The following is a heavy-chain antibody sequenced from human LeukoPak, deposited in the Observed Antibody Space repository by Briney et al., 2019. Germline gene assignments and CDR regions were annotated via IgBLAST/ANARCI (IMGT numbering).Heavy chain of an antibody. D-gene: IGHD5-12*01. CDR3: ARDGNIVANRAPYYFDD. CDR2: IIPIFGTA. J-gene: IGHJ4*02. V-gene: IGHV1-69*13. CDR1: GGTFSSYA. Sequence: SVKVSCKASGGTFSSYAISWVRQAPGQGLEWMGGIIPIFGTANYAQKFQGRVTITADESTSTAYMELSSLRSEDTAVYYCARDGNIVANRAPYYFDDWGQGTLVTVSS.